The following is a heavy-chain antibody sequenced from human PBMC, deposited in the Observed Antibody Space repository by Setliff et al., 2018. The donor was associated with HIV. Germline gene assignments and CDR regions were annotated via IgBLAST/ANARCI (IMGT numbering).Heavy chain of an antibody. Sequence: KTSETLSLTCTVSGGSISSGFYYWSWIRQPAGKGLEWIGRIYTTGSTNYNPSLKSRVTISVDTSKNQFSLKLSSVTAADTAVYYCATYYYDSSGYQVDAFDIWDQGTMVTVSS. CDR2: IYTTGST. CDR1: GGSISSGFYY. D-gene: IGHD3-22*01. CDR3: ATYYYDSSGYQVDAFDI. V-gene: IGHV4-61*02. J-gene: IGHJ3*02.